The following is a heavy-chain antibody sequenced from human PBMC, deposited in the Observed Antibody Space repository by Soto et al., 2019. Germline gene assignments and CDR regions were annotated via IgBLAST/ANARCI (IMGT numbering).Heavy chain of an antibody. Sequence: SVKVSCKTSGFTSSSSAVHWVRQARGHRLQWIGWIDVGSANANYAQMLQERVTISRDRSKNQFSLKLSSVTAADTAVYYCARGPPFGRWGQGTLVTVSS. V-gene: IGHV1-58*01. J-gene: IGHJ4*02. D-gene: IGHD3-3*01. CDR2: IDVGSANA. CDR3: ARGPPFGR. CDR1: GFTSSSSA.